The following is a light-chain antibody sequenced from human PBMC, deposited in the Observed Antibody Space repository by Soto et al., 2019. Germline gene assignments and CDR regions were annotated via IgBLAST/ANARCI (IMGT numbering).Light chain of an antibody. V-gene: IGKV3-11*01. CDR3: QQRGNRPPWT. CDR1: QSVGIY. CDR2: AAS. J-gene: IGKJ1*01. Sequence: EIGLTQSPGTLSLSPGESATLSCRASQSVGIYLAWYQHKPVQAPRLLIHAASNRATGTPARFSGSGSGTDFTLTISSLEPEDVAVYYCQQRGNRPPWTFGQGTKVDIK.